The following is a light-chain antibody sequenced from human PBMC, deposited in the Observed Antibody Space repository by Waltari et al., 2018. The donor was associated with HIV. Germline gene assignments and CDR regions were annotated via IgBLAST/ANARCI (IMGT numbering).Light chain of an antibody. CDR2: AAS. J-gene: IGKJ1*01. CDR3: HQYGSSPRT. V-gene: IGKV3-20*01. Sequence: QSPGTLSLSPGERATVSCTASDTVVSNYLAWYRQTPGQAPSLLIYAASRRATGIPDRFSASGSGTDFTLTISRLEPEDFAVYYCHQYGSSPRTFGQGTKVEI. CDR1: DTVVSNY.